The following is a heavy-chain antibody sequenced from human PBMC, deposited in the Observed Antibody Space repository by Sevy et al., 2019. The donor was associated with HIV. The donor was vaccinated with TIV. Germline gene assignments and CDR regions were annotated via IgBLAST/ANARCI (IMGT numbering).Heavy chain of an antibody. Sequence: GGSLRLSCVASGFTFSDYAVSWVRQPPGKGLEWVSSMNWKGDNTGYADSLKGRFTISRDSTKNSLFLQINSLRVEDTALYYCARNTYYYDSTGYGAFDLWGQGTMVTVSS. CDR2: MNWKGDNT. J-gene: IGHJ3*01. V-gene: IGHV3-20*04. CDR3: ARNTYYYDSTGYGAFDL. D-gene: IGHD3-22*01. CDR1: GFTFSDYA.